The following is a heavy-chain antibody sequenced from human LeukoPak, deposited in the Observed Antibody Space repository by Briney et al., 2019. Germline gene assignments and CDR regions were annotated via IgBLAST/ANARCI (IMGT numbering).Heavy chain of an antibody. D-gene: IGHD2-21*02. V-gene: IGHV3-74*01. CDR1: GFTFSSYW. Sequence: GGSLILSCAASGFTFSSYWMHWVRQAPGKGLEWVSRIISDGGTTNYADSVKGRFTISRDNAKNTLYLQMNSLRAEDTAVYYCVRVGKCGGDCYWTDGYFQHWGQGTLVTVSS. CDR3: VRVGKCGGDCYWTDGYFQH. J-gene: IGHJ1*01. CDR2: IISDGGTT.